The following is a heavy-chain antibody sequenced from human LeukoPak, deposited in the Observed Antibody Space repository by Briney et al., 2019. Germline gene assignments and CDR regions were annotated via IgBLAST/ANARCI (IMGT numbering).Heavy chain of an antibody. CDR2: ISGSGGST. CDR1: GFTFSSYA. J-gene: IGHJ4*02. CDR3: ARVWIASGSYYDDRGAFDY. D-gene: IGHD1-26*01. V-gene: IGHV3-23*01. Sequence: GGSLRLSCAASGFTFSSYAMSWVRQAPGKGLEWVSAISGSGGSTYYADSVKGRFTISRDNSKNTLYLQMNSLRAEDTAVYYCARVWIASGSYYDDRGAFDYWGQGTLVTVSS.